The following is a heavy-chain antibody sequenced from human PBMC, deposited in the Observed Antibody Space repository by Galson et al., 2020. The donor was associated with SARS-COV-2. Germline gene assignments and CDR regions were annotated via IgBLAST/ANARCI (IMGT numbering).Heavy chain of an antibody. J-gene: IGHJ4*02. D-gene: IGHD3-3*01. Sequence: ASVKVSCKASGYTFTGYHMHWVRQAPGQGLEWMGWINPNNGGTNYAQKFQGRVTMTRDTSISTAYMELSRLRSDDTAVYYCAKGYYDFWSGYYPALDYWGRGTLVTVSS. CDR1: GYTFTGYH. CDR3: AKGYYDFWSGYYPALDY. V-gene: IGHV1-2*02. CDR2: INPNNGGT.